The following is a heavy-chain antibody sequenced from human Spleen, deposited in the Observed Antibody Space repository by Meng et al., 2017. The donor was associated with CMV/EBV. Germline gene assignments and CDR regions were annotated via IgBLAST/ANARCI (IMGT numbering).Heavy chain of an antibody. J-gene: IGHJ4*02. D-gene: IGHD3-22*01. CDR1: GYTLTGHY. Sequence: ASVKVSCKASGYTLTGHYMHWVRQAPGQGLEWMGWINPNSGGTHYTQKFQGRVTVTRDTSISTAYMELTSLRSDDTAVYYCARVLYDNYFDYWGQGTLVTVSS. V-gene: IGHV1-2*02. CDR3: ARVLYDNYFDY. CDR2: INPNSGGT.